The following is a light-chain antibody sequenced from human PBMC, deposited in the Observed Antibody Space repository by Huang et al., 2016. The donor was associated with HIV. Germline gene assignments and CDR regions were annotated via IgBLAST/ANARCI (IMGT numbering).Light chain of an antibody. J-gene: IGKJ4*01. Sequence: EIVMTQSPATLSVSPGERATLSCRASRNIGGRLAWYQKKPGQAPRLLIYEASTRATGIPARFSGSESGTDFTLTISSLQSEDFAVYYCQQYNDWSAVTFGGGTKVEI. CDR3: QQYNDWSAVT. CDR2: EAS. V-gene: IGKV3-15*01. CDR1: RNIGGR.